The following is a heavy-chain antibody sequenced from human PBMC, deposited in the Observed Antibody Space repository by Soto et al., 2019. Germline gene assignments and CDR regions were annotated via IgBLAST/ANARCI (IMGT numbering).Heavy chain of an antibody. CDR1: GFTFSNYW. D-gene: IGHD2-2*03. J-gene: IGHJ3*02. CDR2: INSYGTSV. Sequence: GGSLRLSCAASGFTFSNYWMHWVRQAPGKGLVWVSRINSYGTSVNYAESVKGRFTISRDNAKNTLYLQMNSLRAEDMAVYYSASSVGYCSASNCQNAFDIWGQGTMVTVSS. CDR3: ASSVGYCSASNCQNAFDI. V-gene: IGHV3-74*01.